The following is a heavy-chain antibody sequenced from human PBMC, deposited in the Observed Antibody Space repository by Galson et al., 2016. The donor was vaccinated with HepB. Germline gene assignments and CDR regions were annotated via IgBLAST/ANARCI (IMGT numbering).Heavy chain of an antibody. CDR3: ARRQPQLVRHLNYYVVDV. V-gene: IGHV4-34*01. CDR2: INHSGSA. J-gene: IGHJ6*02. Sequence: SETLSLTCAVNGGPFSDYSWIWIRQPPGKGLEWIGEINHSGSANYNPSLKSRVTLSVAMSQNQFSLNLTSVTAADTAVYFCARRQPQLVRHLNYYVVDVWGQGTTVTVSS. D-gene: IGHD6-13*01. CDR1: GGPFSDYS.